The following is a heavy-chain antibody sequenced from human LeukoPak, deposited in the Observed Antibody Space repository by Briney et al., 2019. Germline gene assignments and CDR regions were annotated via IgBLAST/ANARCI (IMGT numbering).Heavy chain of an antibody. J-gene: IGHJ3*02. Sequence: SETLSLTCTVSGGSISSGSYYWSWIRQPAGKGLEWIGRIYTSGSTNYNPSLKSRVTISVDTSKNQFSLKLSSVTAADTAVYYCARPLRIAAAPGAHDAFDIWGQGTMVTVSS. CDR1: GGSISSGSYY. CDR3: ARPLRIAAAPGAHDAFDI. V-gene: IGHV4-61*02. CDR2: IYTSGST. D-gene: IGHD6-13*01.